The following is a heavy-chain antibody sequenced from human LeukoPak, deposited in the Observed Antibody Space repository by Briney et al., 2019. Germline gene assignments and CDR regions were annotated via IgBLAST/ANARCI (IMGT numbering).Heavy chain of an antibody. V-gene: IGHV1-18*01. CDR3: AADGGSGWPPGAFDI. Sequence: DSVKVSCKASGYTFTSYGISWVRQAPGQGLEWMGWISAYNGNTNYAQKLQGRVTMTTDTSTSTAYMELRSLRSDDTAVYYCAADGGSGWPPGAFDIWGQGTMVTVSS. J-gene: IGHJ3*02. D-gene: IGHD6-19*01. CDR1: GYTFTSYG. CDR2: ISAYNGNT.